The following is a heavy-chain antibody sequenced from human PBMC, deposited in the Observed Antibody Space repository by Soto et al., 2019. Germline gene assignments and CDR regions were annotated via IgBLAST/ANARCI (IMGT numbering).Heavy chain of an antibody. CDR1: GFTFSSYA. V-gene: IGHV3-23*01. CDR2: ISGSGGST. Sequence: PGGSLRLSCAASGFTFSSYAMNWVRQAPGKGLEWVSVISGSGGSTYYADSVKGRFAISRDNSKNTLYVQMNSLRAEDTAVYYCARERHSAWSLDYWGRGTLVTVSS. CDR3: ARERHSAWSLDY. J-gene: IGHJ4*02. D-gene: IGHD6-19*01.